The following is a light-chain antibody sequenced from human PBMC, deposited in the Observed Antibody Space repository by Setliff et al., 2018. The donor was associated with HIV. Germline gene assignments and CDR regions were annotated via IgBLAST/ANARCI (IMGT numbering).Light chain of an antibody. J-gene: IGLJ1*01. CDR1: GANIGNNY. V-gene: IGLV1-51*01. Sequence: QSVLTQPPSVSAAPGHKVTISCPGSGANIGNNYVTCYQQLPVTAPKLLVYANYKRPSGIPDRFSGSKSGTSATLGITGLQTGDEGDYYFGTWDSSLGAGGVFGTGTKVTVL. CDR2: ANY. CDR3: GTWDSSLGAGGV.